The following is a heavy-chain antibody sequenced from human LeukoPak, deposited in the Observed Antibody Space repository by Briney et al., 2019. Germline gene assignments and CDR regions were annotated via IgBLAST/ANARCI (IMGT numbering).Heavy chain of an antibody. CDR3: ARDTYPPQLIDH. J-gene: IGHJ4*02. V-gene: IGHV3-21*05. CDR1: GFTFSSYW. CDR2: INSESTDI. D-gene: IGHD5-18*01. Sequence: PGGSLRLSCAASGFTFSSYWMYWVRQAPGKGLEWVSYINSESTDILYAGSVKGRFTISRDLAKNSVYLQMNSLRAEDTAVYYCARDTYPPQLIDHWGQGALVSVSS.